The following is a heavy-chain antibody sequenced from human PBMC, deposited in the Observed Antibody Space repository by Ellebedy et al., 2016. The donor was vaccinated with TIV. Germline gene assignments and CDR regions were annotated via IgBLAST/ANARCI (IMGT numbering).Heavy chain of an antibody. D-gene: IGHD3-9*01. Sequence: PGGSLRLSCAASGFTFGSYWMSWVRQAPGKGLEWVANIKIDGSQEYYVESVKGRFTISRDNSKSTLYLEMKSLRVEDTAVYYCAREQSPYYEILTGSFDYWGQGALVTVSS. CDR3: AREQSPYYEILTGSFDY. J-gene: IGHJ4*02. CDR2: IKIDGSQE. V-gene: IGHV3-7*01. CDR1: GFTFGSYW.